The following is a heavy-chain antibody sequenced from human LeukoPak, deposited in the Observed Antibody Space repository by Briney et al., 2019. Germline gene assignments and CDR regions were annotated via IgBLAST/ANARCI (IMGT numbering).Heavy chain of an antibody. CDR1: GGSTSSYY. Sequence: PSETLSLTCTVSGGSTSSYYWSWIRQPPGKGLEWIGYIYYSGSTNYNPSLKSRVTISVDTSKNQFSLKLSSVTAADTAVYYCARHASYYYDSSGYPRMDVWGKGTTVTVSS. CDR2: IYYSGST. D-gene: IGHD3-22*01. J-gene: IGHJ6*04. V-gene: IGHV4-59*08. CDR3: ARHASYYYDSSGYPRMDV.